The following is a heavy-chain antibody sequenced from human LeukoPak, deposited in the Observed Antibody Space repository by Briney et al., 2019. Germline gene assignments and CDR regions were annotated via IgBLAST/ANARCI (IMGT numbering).Heavy chain of an antibody. Sequence: GASVKVSCKASGYTFTSYGISWVRQAPGQGLEWMGGIIPIFGTANYAQKFQGRVTITTDESTSTAYMELSSLRSEDTAVYYCASSYYYDSSGYYADYWGQGTLVTVSS. J-gene: IGHJ4*02. CDR3: ASSYYYDSSGYYADY. V-gene: IGHV1-69*05. CDR2: IIPIFGTA. CDR1: GYTFTSYG. D-gene: IGHD3-22*01.